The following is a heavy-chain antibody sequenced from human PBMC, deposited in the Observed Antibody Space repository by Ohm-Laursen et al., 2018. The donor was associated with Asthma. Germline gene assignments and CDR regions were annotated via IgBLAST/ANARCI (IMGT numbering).Heavy chain of an antibody. CDR3: AKGRIAVSVEIDY. CDR1: GFTFSSYG. CDR2: ISYDGSNK. Sequence: LSLTCAASGFTFSSYGMHWVRQAPGKGLEWVAVISYDGSNKYYADSVKGRFTISRDNSKNTLYLQMNSLRAEDTAVYYCAKGRIAVSVEIDYWGQGTLVTVSS. V-gene: IGHV3-30*18. D-gene: IGHD6-19*01. J-gene: IGHJ4*02.